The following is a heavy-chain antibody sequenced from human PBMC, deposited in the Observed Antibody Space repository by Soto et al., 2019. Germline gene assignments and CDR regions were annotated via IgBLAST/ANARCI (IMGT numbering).Heavy chain of an antibody. V-gene: IGHV3-21*01. CDR3: ARAVATNKKYYYYYYMDV. Sequence: GGSLRLSCAASGFTFSSYSMNWVRQAPGKGLEWVSSISSSSSYIYYADSVKGRFTISRDNAKNSLYLQMNSLRAEDTAVYYCARAVATNKKYYYYYYMDVWGKGTTVTVSS. J-gene: IGHJ6*03. CDR2: ISSSSSYI. D-gene: IGHD5-12*01. CDR1: GFTFSSYS.